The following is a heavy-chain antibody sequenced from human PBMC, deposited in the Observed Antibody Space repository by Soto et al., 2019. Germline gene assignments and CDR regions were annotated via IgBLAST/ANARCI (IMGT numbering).Heavy chain of an antibody. CDR1: GFTVSSDY. CDR2: IYTGGST. CDR3: ARAYGGNPALFDP. V-gene: IGHV3-53*01. J-gene: IGHJ5*02. Sequence: EVQLVESGGGLIQPGGSLRLSCAASGFTVSSDYMSWVRQAPGKGLEWVSVIYTGGSTYYADSVKGRFTFSRDNSKNTQYLQMNSLRAEDTAVYYCARAYGGNPALFDPWGQGTLVTVSS. D-gene: IGHD4-17*01.